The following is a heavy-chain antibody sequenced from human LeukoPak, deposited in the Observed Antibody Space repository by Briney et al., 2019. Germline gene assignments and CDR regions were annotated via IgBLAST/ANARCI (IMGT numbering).Heavy chain of an antibody. V-gene: IGHV3-23*01. J-gene: IGHJ3*02. CDR3: AKDGVYCSGGSCTPINAFDI. CDR2: ISGSGGST. Sequence: GGSLRLSCAASGFTFSSYAMSWVRQAPGKGLEWVSAISGSGGSTYYADSVKGRFTISRDNSKNTLYLQMNSLRAEDTAVYYCAKDGVYCSGGSCTPINAFDIWGQGTMVTVSS. CDR1: GFTFSSYA. D-gene: IGHD2-15*01.